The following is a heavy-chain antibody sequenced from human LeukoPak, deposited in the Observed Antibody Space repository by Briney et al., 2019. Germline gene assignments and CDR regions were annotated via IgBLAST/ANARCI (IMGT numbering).Heavy chain of an antibody. Sequence: GGSLRLSCAASGFTFSSYAMHWVRQAPGKGLEWVAVISYDGRNEYYADSVKGRFTISRDNSKNTLYVQMNSLRAEDTAVYYCARSGDTNRNWFDPWGQGTLVTVSS. D-gene: IGHD1-14*01. CDR1: GFTFSSYA. V-gene: IGHV3-30*04. CDR2: ISYDGRNE. CDR3: ARSGDTNRNWFDP. J-gene: IGHJ5*02.